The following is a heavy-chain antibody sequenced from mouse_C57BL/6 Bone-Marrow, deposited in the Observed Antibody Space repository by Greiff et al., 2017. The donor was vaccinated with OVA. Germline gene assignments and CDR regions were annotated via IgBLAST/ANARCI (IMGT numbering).Heavy chain of an antibody. J-gene: IGHJ3*01. CDR3: ARRTDDDDWFAY. V-gene: IGHV5-6*01. CDR1: GFTFSSYG. D-gene: IGHD2-4*01. Sequence: EVQGVESGGDLVKPGGSLKLSCAASGFTFSSYGMSWVRQTPDKRLEWVATISSGGSYTYYPDSVKGRFTISRDNAKNTLYLQMSSLKSEDTAMYYCARRTDDDDWFAYWGQGALVTVSA. CDR2: ISSGGSYT.